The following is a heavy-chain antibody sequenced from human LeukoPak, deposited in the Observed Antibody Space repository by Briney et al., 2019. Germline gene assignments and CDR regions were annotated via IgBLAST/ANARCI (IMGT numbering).Heavy chain of an antibody. CDR2: IYPGDSDT. CDR1: EYSFTSYL. Sequence: GASLKISCKGSEYSFTSYLIGWVRQMPGKGLEWMGIIYPGDSDTRYSPSFQGQVTISADKSISTGYLQWSSLKASDTAMYYCARPGSYDSSGYSRHDAFDIWGQGTMVSVSS. CDR3: ARPGSYDSSGYSRHDAFDI. J-gene: IGHJ3*02. D-gene: IGHD3-22*01. V-gene: IGHV5-51*01.